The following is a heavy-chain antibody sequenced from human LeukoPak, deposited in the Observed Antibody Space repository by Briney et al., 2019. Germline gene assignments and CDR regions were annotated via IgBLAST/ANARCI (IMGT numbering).Heavy chain of an antibody. V-gene: IGHV3-53*01. Sequence: GGSLRLSCAASGFTDSSNYMSWVRQAPGKGLEWVSVIYSGGSTYYADSVKGRFTISRDNSKNTLYLQMNSLRAEDTAVYYCAGALPSSLFAFDIWGQGTMVTVSS. D-gene: IGHD6-13*01. CDR1: GFTDSSNY. CDR2: IYSGGST. J-gene: IGHJ3*02. CDR3: AGALPSSLFAFDI.